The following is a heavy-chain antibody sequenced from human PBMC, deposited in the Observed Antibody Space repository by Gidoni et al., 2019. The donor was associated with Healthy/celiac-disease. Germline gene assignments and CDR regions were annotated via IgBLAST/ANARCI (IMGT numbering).Heavy chain of an antibody. V-gene: IGHV4-61*01. D-gene: IGHD2-15*01. J-gene: IGHJ6*03. Sequence: QVQLQASGTGLVKPSETLSLTCTVSGGSVSSGSYYWSWIRQPPGKGLEWIGYIYYSGSTNYNPSLKSRVTISVDTSKNQFSLKRSSVTAADTAVYYCARGLGSPGSIPYYYYMDVWGKGTTVTVSS. CDR3: ARGLGSPGSIPYYYYMDV. CDR2: IYYSGST. CDR1: GGSVSSGSYY.